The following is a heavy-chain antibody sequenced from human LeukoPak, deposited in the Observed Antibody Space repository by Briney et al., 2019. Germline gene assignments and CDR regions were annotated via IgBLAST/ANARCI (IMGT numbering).Heavy chain of an antibody. Sequence: PGGSLRLSCAASGFTVSSNYMSWVRQAXXXXXEXXSVIYSGGSTYYADSVKGRFTISRDNSKNTLYLQMNSLRAEDTAVYYCARDGRYSYGHDAFDIWGQGTMVTVSS. CDR1: GFTVSSNY. D-gene: IGHD5-18*01. J-gene: IGHJ3*02. CDR2: IYSGGST. V-gene: IGHV3-53*01. CDR3: ARDGRYSYGHDAFDI.